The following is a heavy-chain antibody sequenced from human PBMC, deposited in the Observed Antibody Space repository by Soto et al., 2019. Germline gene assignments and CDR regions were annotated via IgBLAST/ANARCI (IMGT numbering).Heavy chain of an antibody. J-gene: IGHJ3*01. D-gene: IGHD1-1*01. CDR3: ATWHEREHAFDV. Sequence: DVQLVESGGGLIQPGESLRLSCAAFGLTISGKKYVAWVRQAPGKGLEWVSALYDVDGSFYADSVTGRFTNSSDSSKTTVYLQMKDLRPDDTAVYYCATWHEREHAFDVWGQGTTVTISS. V-gene: IGHV3-53*01. CDR2: LYDVDGS. CDR1: GLTISGKKY.